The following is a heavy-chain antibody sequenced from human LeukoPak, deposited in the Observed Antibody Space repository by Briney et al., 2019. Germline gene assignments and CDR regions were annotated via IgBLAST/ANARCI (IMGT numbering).Heavy chain of an antibody. CDR1: GGSISSGDYY. V-gene: IGHV4-30-4*08. D-gene: IGHD4-17*01. J-gene: IGHJ4*02. CDR2: IYYSGST. CDR3: ARMSDDYGENFDN. Sequence: SQTLSLTCTVSGGSISSGDYYWSWTRQPPGKGLERIGYIYYSGSTYYNPSLKSRVTISVDTSKNQFSLKLSSVTAADTAVYYCARMSDDYGENFDNWGQGTLVTVSS.